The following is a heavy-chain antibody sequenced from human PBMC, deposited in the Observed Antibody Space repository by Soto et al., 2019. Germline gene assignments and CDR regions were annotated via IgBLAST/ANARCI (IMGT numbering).Heavy chain of an antibody. CDR3: ARGPLSQLLGHIDY. V-gene: IGHV4-59*01. D-gene: IGHD6-19*01. J-gene: IGHJ4*02. CDR2: IYYSGST. Sequence: QVQLQESGPGLVKPSETLSLTCTVSGGSISSYYWSWIRQPPGKGLEWIGYIYYSGSTNYNPSLKSRVTISVDTSKNQFSLKLSSVTAADTAVYYCARGPLSQLLGHIDYWGQGTLVTVSS. CDR1: GGSISSYY.